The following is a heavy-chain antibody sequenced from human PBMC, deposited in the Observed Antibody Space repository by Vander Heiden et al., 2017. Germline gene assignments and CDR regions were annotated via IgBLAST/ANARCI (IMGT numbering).Heavy chain of an antibody. D-gene: IGHD5-12*01. V-gene: IGHV3-20*04. Sequence: EVQLAASGGGVARPGESLKLSCAASGFTFRDYAMTWIRQVPGRGLEWVSNINGPGGSTDYAASVRGRFTISRDNARNSLYLQMNSLSAEDTAFYYCARRSTMATLEGFDFWGQGTLVTVSS. J-gene: IGHJ4*02. CDR3: ARRSTMATLEGFDF. CDR1: GFTFRDYA. CDR2: INGPGGST.